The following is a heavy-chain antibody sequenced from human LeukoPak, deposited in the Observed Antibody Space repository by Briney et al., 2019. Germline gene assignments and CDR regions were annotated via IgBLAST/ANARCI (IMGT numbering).Heavy chain of an antibody. Sequence: SETLSLTCTVSGGSISSYYWSWIRQPPGKGLEWIGYIYYSGSTNYNPSLKSRVTISVDTSKNQFSLKLSPVTAADTTVYYCARLHDGYRYGADYWGQGTLVTVSS. CDR1: GGSISSYY. CDR3: ARLHDGYRYGADY. J-gene: IGHJ4*02. D-gene: IGHD5-18*01. CDR2: IYYSGST. V-gene: IGHV4-59*08.